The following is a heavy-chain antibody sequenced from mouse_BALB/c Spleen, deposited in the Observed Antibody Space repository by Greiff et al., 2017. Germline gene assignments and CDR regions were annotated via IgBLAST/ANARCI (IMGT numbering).Heavy chain of an antibody. D-gene: IGHD2-14*01. Sequence: EVKLVESGGGLVQPGGSLRLSCATSGFTFTDYYMSWVRQPPGKALEWLGFIRNKANGYTTEYSASVKGRFTISRDNSQSILYLQMNTLRAEDSATYYCARAYYRDYAMDYWGQGTSVTVSS. V-gene: IGHV7-3*02. CDR3: ARAYYRDYAMDY. J-gene: IGHJ4*01. CDR2: IRNKANGYTT. CDR1: GFTFTDYY.